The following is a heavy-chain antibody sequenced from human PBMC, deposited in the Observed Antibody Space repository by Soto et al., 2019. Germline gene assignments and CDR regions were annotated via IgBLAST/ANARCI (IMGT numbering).Heavy chain of an antibody. D-gene: IGHD2-15*01. J-gene: IGHJ5*01. CDR3: ARGRYCLTGRCFPNWFDS. CDR1: GDSISTVDYF. V-gene: IGHV4-30-4*01. CDR2: IYKSTTT. Sequence: SETLSLTCSVSGDSISTVDYFLAWIRQPPGQALEYIGYIYKSTTTYYNPSFESRVAISLDTSKSQFSLTVNSVTAADTAVYFCARGRYCLTGRCFPNWFDSWGEGTLVTVSS.